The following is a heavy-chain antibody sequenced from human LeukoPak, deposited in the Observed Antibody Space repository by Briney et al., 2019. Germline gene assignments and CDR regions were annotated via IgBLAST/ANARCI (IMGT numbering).Heavy chain of an antibody. V-gene: IGHV3-33*06. Sequence: GGSLRLSCAASGFTVSSNYMSWVRQAPGKGLEWVAVIWYDGSNKYYTDSVRGRFTISRDNSKNTLYLQMNSLRVEDTAVYYCAKGPSDTTLATAFDYWGQGTLVTVSS. CDR2: IWYDGSNK. J-gene: IGHJ4*02. CDR3: AKGPSDTTLATAFDY. CDR1: GFTVSSNY. D-gene: IGHD5-18*01.